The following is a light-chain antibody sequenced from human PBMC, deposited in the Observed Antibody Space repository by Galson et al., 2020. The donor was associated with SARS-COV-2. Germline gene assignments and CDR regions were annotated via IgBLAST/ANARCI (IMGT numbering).Light chain of an antibody. CDR2: SAS. CDR3: HQYANWPHFT. V-gene: IGKV3-15*01. J-gene: IGKJ3*01. Sequence: LTCTAAQSADIKVAWYQHKPGQSPRLLIYSASTSNHGIPASFSGSGSGTEFTLTISGLQSDDYAAYYCHQYANWPHFTVGPGTKVDF. CDR1: QSADIK.